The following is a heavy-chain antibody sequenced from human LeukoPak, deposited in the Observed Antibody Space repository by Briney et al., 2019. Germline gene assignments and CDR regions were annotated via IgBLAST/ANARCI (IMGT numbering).Heavy chain of an antibody. Sequence: PGESLKISCKGSGYSFTSYWIGWVRQMPGKGLEWMGFIYPGDSDTRYSPSFQGQVTISADKSISTAYLQWSSLKASDTAMYYCARQRYSSGWYDALDIWGQGTMVTVSS. J-gene: IGHJ3*02. CDR2: IYPGDSDT. D-gene: IGHD6-19*01. CDR1: GYSFTSYW. V-gene: IGHV5-51*01. CDR3: ARQRYSSGWYDALDI.